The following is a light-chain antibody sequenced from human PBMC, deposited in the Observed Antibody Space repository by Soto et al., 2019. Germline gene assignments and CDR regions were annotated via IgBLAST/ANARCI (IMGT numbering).Light chain of an antibody. CDR3: CSYAGSSTPHVV. Sequence: QSALTQPASVSGSPGQSITISCTGTSSDVGSYNLVSWYQQHPGEAPKLMIYEGSKRPSGVSNRFSGSKSGNTASLTISGLQAEDEADYYCCSYAGSSTPHVVFGGGTKLTVL. CDR2: EGS. CDR1: SSDVGSYNL. V-gene: IGLV2-23*01. J-gene: IGLJ2*01.